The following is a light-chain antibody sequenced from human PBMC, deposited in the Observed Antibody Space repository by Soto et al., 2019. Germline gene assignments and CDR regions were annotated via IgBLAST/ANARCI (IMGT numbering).Light chain of an antibody. CDR2: WAS. CDR3: QQYYSTPWT. V-gene: IGKV4-1*01. CDR1: QSVLYSSNNKNY. J-gene: IGKJ1*01. Sequence: DIVMTQSQDSLAVSLGERATINCKSSQSVLYSSNNKNYLAWYQQKPGQPPKLLIYWASTRESGVPDRFSGSGAGTDFTLTISNLQAEDVAVYYCQQYYSTPWTFGQGTKVEIK.